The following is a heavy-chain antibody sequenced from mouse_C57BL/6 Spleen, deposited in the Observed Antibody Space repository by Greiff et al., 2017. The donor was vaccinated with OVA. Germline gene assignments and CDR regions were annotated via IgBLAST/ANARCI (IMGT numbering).Heavy chain of an antibody. V-gene: IGHV1-54*01. D-gene: IGHD2-14*01. CDR1: GYAFTNYL. CDR3: ARSGGTSFDY. Sequence: QVQLQQSGAELVRPGTSVKVSCKASGYAFTNYLIAWVKQRPGQGLEWIGVINPGSGGTNYNEKFKGKATLTADKSSRTAYMQLSSLTSADSAVYFCARSGGTSFDYWGQGTTLTVSS. J-gene: IGHJ2*01. CDR2: INPGSGGT.